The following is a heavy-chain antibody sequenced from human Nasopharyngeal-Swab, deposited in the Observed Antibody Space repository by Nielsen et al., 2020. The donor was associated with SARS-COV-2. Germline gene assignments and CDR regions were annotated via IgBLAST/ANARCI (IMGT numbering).Heavy chain of an antibody. D-gene: IGHD3-3*01. CDR2: IKSKTDGGTT. Sequence: GGSLRLSCAASGFTFSSYWMSWVRQAPGKGLEWVGRIKSKTDGGTTDYAAPVKGRFTISRDDSKNTLYLQMNSLKTEDTAVYYCTTQTLITIFGVVIIGPDYWGQGTLVTVSS. CDR3: TTQTLITIFGVVIIGPDY. V-gene: IGHV3-15*01. J-gene: IGHJ4*02. CDR1: GFTFSSYW.